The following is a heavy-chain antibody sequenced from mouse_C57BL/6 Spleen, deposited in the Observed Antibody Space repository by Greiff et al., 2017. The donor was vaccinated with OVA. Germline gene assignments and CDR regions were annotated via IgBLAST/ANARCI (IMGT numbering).Heavy chain of an antibody. CDR3: ARAVDYAMDY. D-gene: IGHD1-1*01. CDR2: ISSGSSTI. V-gene: IGHV5-17*01. J-gene: IGHJ4*01. Sequence: DVHLVESGGGLVKPGGSLKLSCAASGFTFSDYGMHWVRQAPEKGLEWVAYISSGSSTIYYADTVKGRFTISRDNAKNTLFLQMTSLRSEDTAMYYCARAVDYAMDYWGQGTSVTVSS. CDR1: GFTFSDYG.